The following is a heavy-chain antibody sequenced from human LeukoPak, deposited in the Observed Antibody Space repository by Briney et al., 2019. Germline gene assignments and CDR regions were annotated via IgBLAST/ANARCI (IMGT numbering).Heavy chain of an antibody. D-gene: IGHD6-19*01. Sequence: GGSLRLSCAASGFTFDDYAMHWVRQAPGKGLEWVSGISWNSGSIGYADSVKGRFTISRDNAKNSLYLQMNSLRAEDTAVYYCARSGYSSGWYYYYYYMDVWGKGTTVTVSS. J-gene: IGHJ6*03. CDR3: ARSGYSSGWYYYYYYMDV. CDR1: GFTFDDYA. V-gene: IGHV3-9*01. CDR2: ISWNSGSI.